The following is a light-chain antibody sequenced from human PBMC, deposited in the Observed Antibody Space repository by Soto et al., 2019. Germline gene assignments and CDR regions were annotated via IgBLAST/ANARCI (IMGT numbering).Light chain of an antibody. CDR3: CSYTSSDTYV. V-gene: IGLV2-14*01. CDR2: DVS. CDR1: SSDVGGYDF. Sequence: QSVLTQPASVCGSPGQSITISCTGTSSDVGGYDFVSWYQQHPGKAPKVMLYDVSNRPSGVSNRFSGSKSGNTASLTISGLQAEDEADYYCCSYTSSDTYVFGTGTKVTVL. J-gene: IGLJ1*01.